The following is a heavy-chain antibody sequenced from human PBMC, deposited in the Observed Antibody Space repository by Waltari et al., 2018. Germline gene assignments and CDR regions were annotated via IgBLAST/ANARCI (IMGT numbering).Heavy chain of an antibody. J-gene: IGHJ4*02. CDR3: AIGGRSSSSAPFDY. CDR2: IWYDGSNK. Sequence: QVQLVESGGGVVQPGRSLRLSCAASGFTFSNYGMHWVRQAPGKGLGWVAVIWYDGSNKYYPDSVKGRFTISRDNSKNTLYLQMNSLRAEDTAVYYCAIGGRSSSSAPFDYWGQGTLVTVSS. V-gene: IGHV3-33*01. CDR1: GFTFSNYG. D-gene: IGHD6-6*01.